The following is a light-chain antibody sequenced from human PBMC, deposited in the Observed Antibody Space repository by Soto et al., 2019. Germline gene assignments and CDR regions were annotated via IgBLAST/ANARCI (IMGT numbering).Light chain of an antibody. CDR1: SSNIGTGYD. V-gene: IGLV1-40*01. J-gene: IGLJ2*01. CDR3: QSYDSNLSVV. Sequence: QSVLTQPPSMSGAPGQRVTISCTGSSSNIGTGYDVHWYQQLPGTAPKLLIYGNSNRPSGVPDRFSGSKSGTSASLAITGLQAEDEGDYYCQSYDSNLSVVFGGGTQVTVL. CDR2: GNS.